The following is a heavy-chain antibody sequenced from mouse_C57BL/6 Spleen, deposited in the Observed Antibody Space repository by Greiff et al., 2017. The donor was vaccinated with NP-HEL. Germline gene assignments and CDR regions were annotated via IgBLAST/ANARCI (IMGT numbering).Heavy chain of an antibody. CDR2: IVPSDGYT. V-gene: IGHV1-69*01. J-gene: IGHJ2*01. CDR1: GYTFTSYW. D-gene: IGHD2-14*01. Sequence: QVQLQQPGAELVMPGASVKLSCKASGYTFTSYWMHWVKQRPGQGLEWIGEIVPSDGYTNYNQKFKGKSTLTVDKSSSTAYMQLSSLTSEDSAVYYCARGAEGYVYYFDYWGQGTTLTVSS. CDR3: ARGAEGYVYYFDY.